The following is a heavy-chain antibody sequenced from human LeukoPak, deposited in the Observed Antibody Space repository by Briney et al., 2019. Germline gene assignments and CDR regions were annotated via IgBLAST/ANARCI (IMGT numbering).Heavy chain of an antibody. V-gene: IGHV1-69*13. D-gene: IGHD7-27*01. CDR3: ARGTGGADYYYYYMDV. CDR2: IIPIFGTA. J-gene: IGHJ6*03. Sequence: SVKVSCKASGGTFSSYAISWVRQAPGQGLEWMGGIIPIFGTANYAQKFQGRVTITADESTSTAYMELSSLRSEDTAVYYCARGTGGADYYYYYMDVWGKGTMVTVSS. CDR1: GGTFSSYA.